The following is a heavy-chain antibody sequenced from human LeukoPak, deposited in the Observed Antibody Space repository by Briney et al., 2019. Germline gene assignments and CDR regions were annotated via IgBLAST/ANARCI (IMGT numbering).Heavy chain of an antibody. Sequence: GGSLRLSCAASGFIFSNYCMTWVRQAPGKGLEWVAHIRQDGSERHYVDSVRDRFTISRDNAKNSLDLQMDSLRAEDTAVYYCARDWGSTGYDLYDSWGQGTLVTVSS. CDR3: ARDWGSTGYDLYDS. J-gene: IGHJ4*02. CDR2: IRQDGSER. V-gene: IGHV3-7*01. D-gene: IGHD5-12*01. CDR1: GFIFSNYC.